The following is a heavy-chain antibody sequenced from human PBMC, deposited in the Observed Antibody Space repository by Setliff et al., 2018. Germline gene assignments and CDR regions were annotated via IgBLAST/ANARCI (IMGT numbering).Heavy chain of an antibody. CDR2: IYHDGNT. D-gene: IGHD2-2*01. CDR3: ARGGGGYHAAS. CDR1: GVSVNSLTW. J-gene: IGHJ5*02. Sequence: PSETLSLTCAVSGVSVNSLTWWSWVRQSPGKGLEWIGHIYHDGNTKSYPSVHFNQSLKSRVTMSVAKSKNHFSLELTSVTAADTAVYYCARGGGGYHAASWGQGTLVTVSS. V-gene: IGHV4-4*02.